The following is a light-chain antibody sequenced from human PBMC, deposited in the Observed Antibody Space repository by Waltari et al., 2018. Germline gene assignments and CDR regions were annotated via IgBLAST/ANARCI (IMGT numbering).Light chain of an antibody. J-gene: IGLJ1*01. CDR3: LIWHSDAYV. CDR1: SGITGGMYR. CDR2: FKSDSDR. Sequence: QAVVTKPASLSASPGASARRTCALGSGITGGMYRRYWLHQKTGSPPQYLLSFKSDSDRQHGSVVPSRFSGSNDASANAGIFLISGLQSDDEADYYCLIWHSDAYVFGSGTEVTVL. V-gene: IGLV5-45*01.